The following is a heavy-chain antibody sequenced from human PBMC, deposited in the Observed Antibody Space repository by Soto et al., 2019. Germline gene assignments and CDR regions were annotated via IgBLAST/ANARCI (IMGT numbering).Heavy chain of an antibody. CDR1: GGSISSGGYY. Sequence: TLSLTCTVSGGSISSGGYYWSWIRQHPGKGLEWIGYIYYSGSTYYNPSLKSRVTISVDTSKNQFSLKLSSVTAADTAVYYCARDRVPYGDYYYGMDVWGQGTTVTVSS. V-gene: IGHV4-31*03. D-gene: IGHD4-17*01. CDR2: IYYSGST. CDR3: ARDRVPYGDYYYGMDV. J-gene: IGHJ6*02.